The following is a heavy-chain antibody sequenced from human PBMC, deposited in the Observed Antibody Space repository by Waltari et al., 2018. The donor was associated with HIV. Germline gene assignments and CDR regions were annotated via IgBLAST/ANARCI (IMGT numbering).Heavy chain of an antibody. D-gene: IGHD5-12*01. J-gene: IGHJ6*02. V-gene: IGHV1-2*02. CDR1: GYTFAGSY. CDR2: INPNSGGT. CDR3: ASSTTLYYYYGMDV. Sequence: QVQLVQSGAEVKKPGASVKVSCMASGYTFAGSYMHCVRPAPGQGLEWMGWINPNSGGTNYAQKFQGRVTMTRDTSISTAYMELSRLRSDDTAVYYCASSTTLYYYYGMDVWGQGTTVTVSS.